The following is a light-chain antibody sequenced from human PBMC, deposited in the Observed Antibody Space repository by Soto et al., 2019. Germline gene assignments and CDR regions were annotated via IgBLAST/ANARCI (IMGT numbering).Light chain of an antibody. Sequence: QSALAQPASVSGSPGQSITISCTGTSGFVGSFSLVSWYQQHPGKAPKVMIYEVSKRPSGVPDRFSGSKSGNTASLTVSGLQAEDEADYYCSSYAGSNRIFGGGTKLTVL. CDR3: SSYAGSNRI. V-gene: IGLV2-14*02. CDR1: SGFVGSFSL. J-gene: IGLJ2*01. CDR2: EVS.